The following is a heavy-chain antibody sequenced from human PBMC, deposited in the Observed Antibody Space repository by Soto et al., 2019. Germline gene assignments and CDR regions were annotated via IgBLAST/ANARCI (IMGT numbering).Heavy chain of an antibody. CDR3: AGATVVAATFDF. J-gene: IGHJ4*02. CDR1: GFAFRSYN. V-gene: IGHV3-21*01. D-gene: IGHD2-15*01. Sequence: EVQLVESGGGLVKPGGSLTLSCAASGFAFRSYNMNWVRQAPGKGLEWVASISSGSSNIYYADSVKGRFTISRDNAKNSLFLQMDSLRAEDSAVYYCAGATVVAATFDFWGQGTLVNVSS. CDR2: ISSGSSNI.